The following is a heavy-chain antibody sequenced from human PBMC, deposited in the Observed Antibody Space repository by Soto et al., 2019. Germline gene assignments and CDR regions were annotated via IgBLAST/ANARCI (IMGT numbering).Heavy chain of an antibody. V-gene: IGHV4-59*01. CDR3: ARDYPYSSGWYYYYYGMDV. CDR2: IYYSGST. CDR1: GGYISSYY. J-gene: IGHJ6*02. D-gene: IGHD6-19*01. Sequence: SETLSLTCTVSGGYISSYYWSWIRQPPGKGLEWIGYIYYSGSTNYNPSLKSRVTISVDTSKNQFSLKLSSVTAADTAVYYCARDYPYSSGWYYYYYGMDVWGQGTTDT.